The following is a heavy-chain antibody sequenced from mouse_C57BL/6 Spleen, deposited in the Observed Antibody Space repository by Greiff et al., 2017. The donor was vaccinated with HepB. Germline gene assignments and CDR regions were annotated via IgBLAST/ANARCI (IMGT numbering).Heavy chain of an antibody. V-gene: IGHV1-15*01. Sequence: VQVVESGAELVRPGASVTLSCKASGYTFTDYEMHWVKQTPVHGLEWIGAIDPETGGTAYNQKFKGKAILTADKSSSTAYMELRSLTSEDSAVYYCTRKGERYFDVWGTGTTVTVSS. CDR1: GYTFTDYE. J-gene: IGHJ1*03. CDR2: IDPETGGT. CDR3: TRKGERYFDV.